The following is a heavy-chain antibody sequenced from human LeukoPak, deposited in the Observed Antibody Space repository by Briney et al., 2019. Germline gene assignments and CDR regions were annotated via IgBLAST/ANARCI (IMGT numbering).Heavy chain of an antibody. CDR1: GGTFSSYA. CDR2: IIPIFGTA. J-gene: IGHJ4*02. Sequence: ASVKVSCKASGGTFSSYAISWVRQAPGQGLEWMGGIIPIFGTANYAQKSQGRVTITADESTSTAYMGLSSLRSEDTAVYYCARDGGYSGSSYFDYWGQGTLVTVSS. D-gene: IGHD1-26*01. CDR3: ARDGGYSGSSYFDY. V-gene: IGHV1-69*13.